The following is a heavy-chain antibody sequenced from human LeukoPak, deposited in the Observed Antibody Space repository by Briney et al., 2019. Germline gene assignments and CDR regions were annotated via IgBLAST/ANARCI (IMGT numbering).Heavy chain of an antibody. D-gene: IGHD1-26*01. V-gene: IGHV1-2*02. CDR1: GYTFTDYY. J-gene: IGHJ4*02. Sequence: GAPVKVSCKASGYTFTDYYMHWVRQAPGQGLEWMGWINPNSGGTNYAQKFQGRVTMTRDTSISTAYMELSGLRSDDTAVYYCAREGPIVGATHLVDYWGQGTLVTVSS. CDR2: INPNSGGT. CDR3: AREGPIVGATHLVDY.